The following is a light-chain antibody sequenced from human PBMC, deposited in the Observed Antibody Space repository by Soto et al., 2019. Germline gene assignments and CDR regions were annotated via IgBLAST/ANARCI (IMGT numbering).Light chain of an antibody. CDR1: QGISNE. CDR3: LQDYTYPWT. V-gene: IGKV1-6*01. J-gene: IGKJ1*01. Sequence: IQLTQSHSTLSASVGDRVTIPSRASQGISNELGWYQQRPGKAPKVLIYGASNLQSGVPSRFSGSASGTDFTLTISSLQPEDFATYYCLQDYTYPWTFGQGTKVDIK. CDR2: GAS.